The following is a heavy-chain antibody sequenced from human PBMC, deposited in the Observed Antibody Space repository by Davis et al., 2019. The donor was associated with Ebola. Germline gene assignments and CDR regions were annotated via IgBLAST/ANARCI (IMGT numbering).Heavy chain of an antibody. CDR2: HGTSGDT. CDR3: AKDTSNIWFDI. D-gene: IGHD1-26*01. CDR1: GFTFSRYA. V-gene: IGHV3-23*01. Sequence: GGSLRLSCAASGFTFSRYAMSWVRQAPGKGLEWVSTHGTSGDTYYADSVKGRFTISRDNSKNTLYLQMNGLRVEDTAIYYCAKDTSNIWFDIWGQGTMVTVSS. J-gene: IGHJ3*02.